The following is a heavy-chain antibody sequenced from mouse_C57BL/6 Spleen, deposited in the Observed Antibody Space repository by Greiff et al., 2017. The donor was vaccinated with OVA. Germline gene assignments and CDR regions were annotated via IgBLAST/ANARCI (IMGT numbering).Heavy chain of an antibody. J-gene: IGHJ1*03. CDR3: ARETEHWYFDV. V-gene: IGHV5-16*01. CDR1: GFTFSDYY. Sequence: EVKLMESEGGLVQPGSSMKLSCTASGFTFSDYYMAWVRQVPEKGLEWVANINYDGSSTYYLDSLKSRFIISRDNAKNILYLQMSSLKSEDTATYYCARETEHWYFDVWGTGTTVTVSS. CDR2: INYDGSST.